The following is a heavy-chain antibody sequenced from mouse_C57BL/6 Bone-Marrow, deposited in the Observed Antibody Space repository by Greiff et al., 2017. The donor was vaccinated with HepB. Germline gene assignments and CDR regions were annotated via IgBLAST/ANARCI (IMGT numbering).Heavy chain of an antibody. Sequence: QVQLQQPGAELVMPGASVKLSCKASGYTFTSYWMHWVKQRPGQGLEWIGEIDPSDSYTNYNQKFKGKSTLTVDKSSSTAYMQLSSLTSEDSAVYYCARYYGTYFDYCGQGTTLTVSS. CDR3: ARYYGTYFDY. CDR1: GYTFTSYW. J-gene: IGHJ2*01. D-gene: IGHD2-1*01. V-gene: IGHV1-69*01. CDR2: IDPSDSYT.